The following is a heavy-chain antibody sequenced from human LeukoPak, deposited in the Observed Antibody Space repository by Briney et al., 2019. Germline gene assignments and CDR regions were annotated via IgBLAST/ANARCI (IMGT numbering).Heavy chain of an antibody. CDR1: GGSISSSSYY. V-gene: IGHV4-61*05. CDR2: IYYSGST. Sequence: SETLSLTCTVSGGSISSSSYYWGWIRQPPGKGLEWIGYIYYSGSTNYNPSLKSRVTISVDTSKNQFSLKLSSVTAADTAVYYCARGGSAEDSSAYYKHYYYYMDVWDKGTTVTVSS. CDR3: ARGGSAEDSSAYYKHYYYYMDV. J-gene: IGHJ6*03. D-gene: IGHD3-22*01.